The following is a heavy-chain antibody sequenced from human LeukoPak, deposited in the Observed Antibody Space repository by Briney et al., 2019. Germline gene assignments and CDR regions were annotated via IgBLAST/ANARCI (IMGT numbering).Heavy chain of an antibody. J-gene: IGHJ3*02. CDR3: ARRNSSFNAFDI. V-gene: IGHV4-39*01. CDR1: GGSISSSSYY. CDR2: IYYSGST. D-gene: IGHD6-19*01. Sequence: PSETLSLTCTVSGGSISSSSYYWGWIRQPPGKGLEWIGSIYYSGSTYYNPSLKSRVTISVDTSQNQFYLKLSSVTAADTAVYYCARRNSSFNAFDIWGQGTMVTVSS.